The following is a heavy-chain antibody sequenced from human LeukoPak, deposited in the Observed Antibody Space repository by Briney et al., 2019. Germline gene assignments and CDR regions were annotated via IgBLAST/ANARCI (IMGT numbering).Heavy chain of an antibody. Sequence: SETLSLTCAVYGGSFSGYYWSWIRQPPGKGLEWIGYIYYSGSTNYNPSLESRVTISVDTSKNQFSLKLSSVTAADTAVYYCARDLATAATADRAFDIWGPGTMVTVSS. D-gene: IGHD6-13*01. CDR2: IYYSGST. CDR3: ARDLATAATADRAFDI. J-gene: IGHJ3*02. CDR1: GGSFSGYY. V-gene: IGHV4-59*01.